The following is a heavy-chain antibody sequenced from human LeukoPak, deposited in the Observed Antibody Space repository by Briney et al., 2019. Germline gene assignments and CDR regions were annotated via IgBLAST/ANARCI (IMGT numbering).Heavy chain of an antibody. CDR1: GFTFSSYG. CDR2: ISGSGLNT. Sequence: GGSLRLSCAASGFTFSSYGMNWVRQAPGKGLEWVSSISGSGLNTYYADSVKGRFTISRDNSKNTLYLQMNSLRAEDTALYYCAKPAKTDYADYWGQGTLVTVSS. J-gene: IGHJ4*02. V-gene: IGHV3-23*01. CDR3: AKPAKTDYADY. D-gene: IGHD1-14*01.